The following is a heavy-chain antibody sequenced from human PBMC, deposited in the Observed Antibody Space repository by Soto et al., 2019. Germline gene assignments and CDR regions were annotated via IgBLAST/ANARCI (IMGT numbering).Heavy chain of an antibody. CDR3: AKDLGYCTNGVCYTGVYFQH. V-gene: IGHV3-23*01. D-gene: IGHD2-8*01. CDR1: GFTFSSYA. CDR2: ISGSGGST. Sequence: PGGSLRLSCAASGFTFSSYAMSWVRQAPGKGLEWVSAISGSGGSTYYADSVKGRFTISRDNSKNTLYLQMNNLRAEDTAVYYCAKDLGYCTNGVCYTGVYFQHWGQGTLVAVSS. J-gene: IGHJ1*01.